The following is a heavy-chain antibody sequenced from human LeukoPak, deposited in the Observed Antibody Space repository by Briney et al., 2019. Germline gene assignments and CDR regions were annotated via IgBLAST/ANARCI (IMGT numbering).Heavy chain of an antibody. Sequence: SETLSLTCTVSGVSIGYYYWSWIRQPPGKGLERIGYIYYSGSTNYNPSLKSRVTISVDTSKNQFSLRLTSVTAADTAVYYCARGGSYYDFWSGYYDYYYYMDVWGKGTTVTVSS. CDR2: IYYSGST. CDR1: GVSIGYYY. V-gene: IGHV4-59*01. J-gene: IGHJ6*03. CDR3: ARGGSYYDFWSGYYDYYYYMDV. D-gene: IGHD3-3*01.